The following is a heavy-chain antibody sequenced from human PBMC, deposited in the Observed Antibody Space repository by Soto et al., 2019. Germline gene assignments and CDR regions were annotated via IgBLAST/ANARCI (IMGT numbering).Heavy chain of an antibody. CDR1: GFSLSTSGVG. D-gene: IGHD4-17*01. CDR2: IYWDDDK. J-gene: IGHJ6*02. Sequence: QITLKESGPTLVKPTQTLTLTCTFSGFSLSTSGVGVGWIRQPPGRALEWLALIYWDDDKRYSPSLKSRLTITKDTSKNQVVLKMTNMDPVDTATYCCAHNDDGDPQAAVWGQGTTVTVSS. V-gene: IGHV2-5*02. CDR3: AHNDDGDPQAAV.